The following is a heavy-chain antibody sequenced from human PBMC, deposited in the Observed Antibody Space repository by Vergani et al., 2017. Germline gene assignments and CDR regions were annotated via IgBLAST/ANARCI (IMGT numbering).Heavy chain of an antibody. V-gene: IGHV3-30*03. CDR3: ARDRVQWGESGAPAAIQGRDYYYYMDV. J-gene: IGHJ6*03. D-gene: IGHD2-2*02. CDR1: GFTFSSYG. CDR2: ISYDGSNK. Sequence: QVQLVESGGGVVQPGRSLRLSCAASGFTFSSYGMHWVRQAPGKGLEWVAVISYDGSNKYYADSVKGRFTISRDNSKNTLYLQMNSLRAEDTAVYYCARDRVQWGESGAPAAIQGRDYYYYMDVWGKGTTVTVSS.